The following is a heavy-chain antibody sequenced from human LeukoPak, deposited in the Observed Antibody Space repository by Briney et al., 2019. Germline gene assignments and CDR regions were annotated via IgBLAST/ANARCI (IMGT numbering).Heavy chain of an antibody. D-gene: IGHD3-22*01. CDR1: GFTFSSYG. CDR2: ISYDGSNK. CDR3: AKGRVYYDSSGYLYAFDI. J-gene: IGHJ3*02. Sequence: GVSLRLSCAASGFTFSSYGMHWVRQAPGKGLEWVSFISYDGSNKYYADSVKGRFTISRDNSKNTLYLQMNSLRAEDTAVYYCAKGRVYYDSSGYLYAFDIWGQGTMVTVSS. V-gene: IGHV3-30*02.